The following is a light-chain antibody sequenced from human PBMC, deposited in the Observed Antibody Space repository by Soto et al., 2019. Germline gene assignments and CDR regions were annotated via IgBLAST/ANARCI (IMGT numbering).Light chain of an antibody. CDR1: QNIKNY. J-gene: IGKJ1*01. V-gene: IGKV1-39*01. CDR3: QQSYSTPWT. Sequence: DILMTQSPSSLSVSVGDRVTISCRASQNIKNYLSWYQQKPGKAPKLLIYTASSLQSGVPSRFSGSGFGTDFSLTIDSLQPEDFASYYCQQSYSTPWTFGRGTKVEIK. CDR2: TAS.